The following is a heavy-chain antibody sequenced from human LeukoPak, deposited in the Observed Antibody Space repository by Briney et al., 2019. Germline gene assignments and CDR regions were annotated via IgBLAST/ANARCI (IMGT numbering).Heavy chain of an antibody. D-gene: IGHD2-2*01. CDR2: IIPILGIA. V-gene: IGHV1-69*04. Sequence: SVKVSCKASGGTFSSYAISWVRQAPGHGLEWMGRIIPILGIANYAQKFQGRVTITADESTYTAYMELSSLRSEDTAVYYCASTSDCSTTSCPNAFDYWGQGTLVTVSS. CDR1: GGTFSSYA. CDR3: ASTSDCSTTSCPNAFDY. J-gene: IGHJ4*02.